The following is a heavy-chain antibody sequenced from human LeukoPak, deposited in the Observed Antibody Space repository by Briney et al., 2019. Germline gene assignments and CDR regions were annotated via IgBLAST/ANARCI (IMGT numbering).Heavy chain of an antibody. CDR1: GGSFSGYY. J-gene: IGHJ5*02. Sequence: PSETLSLTCAVYGGSFSGYYWSWIRQPPGKGLEWIGEINHSGSTNYNPSLKSRVTISVDTSKDQFSLKLSSVTAADTAVYYCASQYYGSGSYYNVDWFDPWGQGTLVTVSS. CDR3: ASQYYGSGSYYNVDWFDP. D-gene: IGHD3-10*01. V-gene: IGHV4-34*01. CDR2: INHSGST.